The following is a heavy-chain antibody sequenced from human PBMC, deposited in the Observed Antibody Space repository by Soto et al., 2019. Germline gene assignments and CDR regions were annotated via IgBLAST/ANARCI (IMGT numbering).Heavy chain of an antibody. CDR3: AKDKSSRQPLYYYGMDV. CDR2: ISGSGGST. CDR1: GFTFSSYA. V-gene: IGHV3-23*01. D-gene: IGHD3-10*01. J-gene: IGHJ6*02. Sequence: GGSLRLSCAASGFTFSSYAMSWVRQAPGKGLEWVSAISGSGGSTYYADSVKGRFTISRDNSKNTLYLQMNSLRAEDTAVYYCAKDKSSRQPLYYYGMDVWGQGTTVTVSS.